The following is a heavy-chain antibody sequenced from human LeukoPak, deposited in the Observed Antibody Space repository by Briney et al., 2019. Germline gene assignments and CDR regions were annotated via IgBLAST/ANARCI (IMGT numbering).Heavy chain of an antibody. CDR3: ARGDQTIAARPHYYFDY. J-gene: IGHJ4*02. CDR2: ISSSSSYI. D-gene: IGHD6-6*01. V-gene: IGHV3-21*01. CDR1: GFTFSSYW. Sequence: PGGSLRLSCAASGFTFSSYWMHWVRQAPGKGLEWVSSISSSSSYIYYADSVKGRFTISRDNAKNSLYLQMNSLRAEDTAVYYCARGDQTIAARPHYYFDYWGQGTLVTVSS.